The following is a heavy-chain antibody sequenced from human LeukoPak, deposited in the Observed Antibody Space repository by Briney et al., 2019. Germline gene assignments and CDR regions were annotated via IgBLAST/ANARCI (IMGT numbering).Heavy chain of an antibody. CDR1: GFTFSSYG. J-gene: IGHJ4*02. CDR2: IRYDGSNK. Sequence: GGSLRLSCAASGFTFSSYGMHWVRQAPGKGLEWVAFIRYDGSNKYYADSVKGRFTISRDNSKNTLYLQMNSLRAEDTAVYYCAKDQDYGDYYFDYWGQGTLVTVSS. D-gene: IGHD4-17*01. CDR3: AKDQDYGDYYFDY. V-gene: IGHV3-30*02.